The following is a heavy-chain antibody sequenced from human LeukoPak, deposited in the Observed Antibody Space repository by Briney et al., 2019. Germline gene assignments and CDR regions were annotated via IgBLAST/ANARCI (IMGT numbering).Heavy chain of an antibody. CDR3: ARVWGGYTYYFDY. D-gene: IGHD3-3*01. Sequence: GGSLRLSCAASGFTFSSYWMSWVSQAPGKGLEWVANIKKDGSEKYYVDSVKGRFTISRDNAKTSLYLQMNSLRAEDTAVYYCARVWGGYTYYFDYWGQGTLVTVSS. CDR2: IKKDGSEK. V-gene: IGHV3-7*01. CDR1: GFTFSSYW. J-gene: IGHJ4*02.